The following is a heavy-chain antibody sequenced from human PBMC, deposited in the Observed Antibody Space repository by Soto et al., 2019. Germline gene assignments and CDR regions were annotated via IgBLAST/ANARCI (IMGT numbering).Heavy chain of an antibody. CDR1: GFTFREDT. D-gene: IGHD1-26*01. V-gene: IGHV3-23*03. CDR2: NYGDGRRT. CDR3: AQDVTPDGRWDIGN. J-gene: IGHJ4*02. Sequence: EVQLLDSGGDLVQPGGSLRLSCSASGFTFREDTMKWVRQAPGKGLEWVSGNYGDGRRTFYADSVRGRFTISRENSGNTLYLQMNNLGGADTAVYYCAQDVTPDGRWDIGNWGQGTMVAVSP.